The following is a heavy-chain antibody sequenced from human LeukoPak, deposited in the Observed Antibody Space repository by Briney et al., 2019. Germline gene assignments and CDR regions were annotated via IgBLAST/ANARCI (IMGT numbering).Heavy chain of an antibody. CDR2: INPNSGGT. CDR3: ATSRGYCSSTSCRDDYYFDY. J-gene: IGHJ4*02. Sequence: GASVKVSCKASGYTFTGSYMHWVRQAPGQGLEWMGWINPNSGGTNYAQKFQGRVTMTRDTSISTAYMELSRLRSDDTAVYYCATSRGYCSSTSCRDDYYFDYWGQGTLVTVSS. D-gene: IGHD2-2*01. V-gene: IGHV1-2*02. CDR1: GYTFTGSY.